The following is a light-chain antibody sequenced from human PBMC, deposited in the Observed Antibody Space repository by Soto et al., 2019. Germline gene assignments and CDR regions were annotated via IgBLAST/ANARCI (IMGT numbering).Light chain of an antibody. V-gene: IGKV1-33*01. Sequence: DIQMTQSPSSLSASVGDRVTITCQASQDISNYLNWYQQKPGKAPKLLSYDASNLETGVPSRFSGSGSGTDFTFTISSLHPEDIATYYCQQYDNLPYSFGQGTKLEIK. CDR2: DAS. J-gene: IGKJ2*01. CDR3: QQYDNLPYS. CDR1: QDISNY.